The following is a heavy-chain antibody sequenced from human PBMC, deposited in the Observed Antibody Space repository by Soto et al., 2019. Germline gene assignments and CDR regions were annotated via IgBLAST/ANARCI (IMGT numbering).Heavy chain of an antibody. CDR3: ARVLFGRGNWFDP. J-gene: IGHJ5*02. Sequence: QVQLQESGPGLVKPSETLSLTCTVSGGSISSYYWGWIRQPPGKGLEWIGYIHYSGSTNYNPSLERRVTRSVDTSKNQFSLKLSSVTAADTAVYYCARVLFGRGNWFDPWGQGTLVTVSS. V-gene: IGHV4-59*01. CDR1: GGSISSYY. CDR2: IHYSGST. D-gene: IGHD3-3*01.